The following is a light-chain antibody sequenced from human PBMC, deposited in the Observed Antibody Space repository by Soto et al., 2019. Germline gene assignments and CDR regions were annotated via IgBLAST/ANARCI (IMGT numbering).Light chain of an antibody. J-gene: IGLJ1*01. V-gene: IGLV2-14*01. CDR3: CSYTRSGTLI. Sequence: QCVLTHPASGSRSPGQAITISCTETSSDIGDYNYVSWYQQHPGKVPKVIIYDVSNRPSGVSYRFSGTKSGNTASLTVSGLQAEDEADYYCCSYTRSGTLIFGTGTKVTVL. CDR1: SSDIGDYNY. CDR2: DVS.